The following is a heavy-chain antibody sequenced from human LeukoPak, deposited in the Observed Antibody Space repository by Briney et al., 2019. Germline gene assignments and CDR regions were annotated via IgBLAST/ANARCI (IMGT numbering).Heavy chain of an antibody. V-gene: IGHV3-53*01. J-gene: IGHJ4*02. Sequence: GGSLRLSCAASGFTVSSNYMSWVRQAPGKGLEWVSVIYSGGSTYYADSVKGRFTISRDNSKNTLHLQMNSLRAEDTAVYYCARGYGGNSELDYWGQGTLVTVSS. CDR2: IYSGGST. D-gene: IGHD4-23*01. CDR1: GFTVSSNY. CDR3: ARGYGGNSELDY.